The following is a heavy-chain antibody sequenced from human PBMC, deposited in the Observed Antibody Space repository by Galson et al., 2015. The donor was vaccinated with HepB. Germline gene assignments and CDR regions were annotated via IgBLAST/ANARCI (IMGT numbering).Heavy chain of an antibody. CDR2: IYYSGST. J-gene: IGHJ4*02. D-gene: IGHD3-10*01. CDR1: GGSISSYY. Sequence: TLSLTCTVSGGSISSYYWSWIRQPPGKGLEWIGYIYYSGSTNYNPSLKSRVTISVDTSKNQFSPKLSSVTAADTAVYYCARDFAEDGSGGYWGQGTLVTVSS. CDR3: ARDFAEDGSGGY. V-gene: IGHV4-59*01.